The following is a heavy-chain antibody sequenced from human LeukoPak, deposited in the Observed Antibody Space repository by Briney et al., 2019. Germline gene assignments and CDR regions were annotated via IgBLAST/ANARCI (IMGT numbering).Heavy chain of an antibody. CDR3: ARGGIGDSSGYLAY. CDR2: ISYDGSNK. CDR1: GFTCSSYA. Sequence: PGGSLRLSCAASGFTCSSYAMHWVRQAPGKGLEWVAVISYDGSNKYYADSVKGRFTISRDNSKNTLYLQMNSLRAEDTAVYYCARGGIGDSSGYLAYWGQGTLVTVSS. J-gene: IGHJ4*02. D-gene: IGHD3-22*01. V-gene: IGHV3-30-3*01.